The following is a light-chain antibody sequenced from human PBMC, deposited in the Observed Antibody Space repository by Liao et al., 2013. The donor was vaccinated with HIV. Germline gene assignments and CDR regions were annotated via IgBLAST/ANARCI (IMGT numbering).Light chain of an antibody. Sequence: SYELTQPPSVSVAPGKTATITCERDNIGRESVHWYQQKPGQAPVLVIYYDSDRPSGIPVRFSGSNSGNTATLTISGVEAGDEAGYFCQAWDKSNNHLVFGGGTKLTVL. CDR2: YDS. J-gene: IGLJ3*02. CDR3: QAWDKSNNHLV. V-gene: IGLV3-21*04. CDR1: NIGRES.